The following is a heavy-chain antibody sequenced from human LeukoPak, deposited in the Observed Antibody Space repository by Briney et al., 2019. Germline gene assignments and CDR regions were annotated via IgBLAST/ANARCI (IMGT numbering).Heavy chain of an antibody. Sequence: GGSLRLSCAASGFTFSDYIMNWVRQAPGKGLEWVSYISSSGDATYYADSVKGRFTISRDNAKRSLYLQMNSLRAEDTAVYYCARALYTFGPNNWFDPWGQGTLVTVSS. CDR2: ISSSGDAT. D-gene: IGHD3-16*01. V-gene: IGHV3-48*04. CDR3: ARALYTFGPNNWFDP. CDR1: GFTFSDYI. J-gene: IGHJ5*02.